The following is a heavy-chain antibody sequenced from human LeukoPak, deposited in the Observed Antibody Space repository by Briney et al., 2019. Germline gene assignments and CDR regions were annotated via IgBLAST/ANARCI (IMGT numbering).Heavy chain of an antibody. D-gene: IGHD2-15*01. V-gene: IGHV4-4*07. CDR2: IYTSGST. Sequence: SETLSLTCTVSGGSISSNYWYWIRQPAGKGLEWIGRIYTSGSTNYNPSLKSRVTMSADTSKNQFSLRLSSVTAADTAVYYCARAERVAATPIWFDPWGQGTLVTVSS. CDR3: ARAERVAATPIWFDP. J-gene: IGHJ5*02. CDR1: GGSISSNY.